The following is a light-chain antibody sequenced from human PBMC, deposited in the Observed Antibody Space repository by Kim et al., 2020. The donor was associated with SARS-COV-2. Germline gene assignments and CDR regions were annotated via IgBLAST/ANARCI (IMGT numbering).Light chain of an antibody. CDR1: SNDVGGFDY. CDR3: SSYSSSTAV. V-gene: IGLV2-14*03. J-gene: IGLJ7*01. Sequence: LTQPASVSGSPGQSITISCAGTSNDVGGFDYVSWYQQHPGKAPKLMIYDVFNRPSGVPNRFSASKSGNTASLTISGLHAEDEANYYCSSYSSSTAV. CDR2: DVF.